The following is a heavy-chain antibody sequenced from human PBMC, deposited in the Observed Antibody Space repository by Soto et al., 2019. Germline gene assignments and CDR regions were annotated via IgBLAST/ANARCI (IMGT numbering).Heavy chain of an antibody. J-gene: IGHJ4*02. CDR2: ISYDGTNK. CDR3: SNLVYSSGLSADF. Sequence: QVQLVESGGGVVQPGRSLRLSCAASGFTFSGYGMRWVRQAPGKGLEWVALISYDGTNKYYADSVKGRFTISRDNSKNTLYLQMNSLRAEDTAVYYCSNLVYSSGLSADFWGQGTLVTVSS. D-gene: IGHD6-19*01. CDR1: GFTFSGYG. V-gene: IGHV3-30*18.